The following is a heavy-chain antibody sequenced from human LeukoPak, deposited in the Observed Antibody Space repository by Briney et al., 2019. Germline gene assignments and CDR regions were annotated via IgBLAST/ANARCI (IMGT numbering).Heavy chain of an antibody. CDR2: MNPNSGKT. CDR3: ARVRSGSRRGYCSGGSCYPFDY. D-gene: IGHD2-15*01. V-gene: IGHV1-8*01. CDR1: GYTFTRYD. Sequence: GASVKVSCKASGYTFTRYDINWVRQATGEGGERMGWMNPNSGKTGYAQKFQGRGTITRKTSISTDYMELRRLGYGDTAVYYCARVRSGSRRGYCSGGSCYPFDYWGQGTLVTVSS. J-gene: IGHJ4*02.